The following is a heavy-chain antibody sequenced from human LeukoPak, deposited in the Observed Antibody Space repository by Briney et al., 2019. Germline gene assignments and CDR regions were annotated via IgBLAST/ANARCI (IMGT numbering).Heavy chain of an antibody. CDR3: ARIGRIVVVPAASYYYYYYYMDV. Sequence: PSETLSLTCAVSGYSISSGYYWGWIRQPPGKGLEWIGGIYHSGSTYYNPSLKSRVTISVDTSKNQFSLKLSSVTAADTAVYYCARIGRIVVVPAASYYYYYYYMDVWGKGTTVTVSS. J-gene: IGHJ6*03. D-gene: IGHD2-2*01. CDR1: GYSISSGYY. CDR2: IYHSGST. V-gene: IGHV4-38-2*01.